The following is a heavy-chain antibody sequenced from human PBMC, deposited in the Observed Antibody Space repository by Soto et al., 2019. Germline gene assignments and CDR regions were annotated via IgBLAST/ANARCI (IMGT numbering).Heavy chain of an antibody. V-gene: IGHV3-74*01. D-gene: IGHD4-4*01. Sequence: GGSLKLSCAASGFTFSPYWMHWVRQAPGKGLVWVSRINPDGSSTNYADSVKGRFTISRDNAKNTLYLQMNSLRAEDTAVYYCGRGGSNSPNGMDVWGQGTTVTVSS. CDR3: GRGGSNSPNGMDV. CDR1: GFTFSPYW. CDR2: INPDGSST. J-gene: IGHJ6*02.